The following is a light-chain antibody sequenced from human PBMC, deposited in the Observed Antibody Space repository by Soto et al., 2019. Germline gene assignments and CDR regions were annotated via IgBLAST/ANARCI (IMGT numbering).Light chain of an antibody. Sequence: EIVLTQSPGTLSLSPGERATLSCRASQSVSSSYLAWYQQKPGQSPRLLIYGGSTRATAIPDRFSGSGSGTDFTLTISRLEPEDFAVYYCQQYGTSPPAITFGQGTRLEIK. CDR1: QSVSSSY. J-gene: IGKJ5*01. CDR3: QQYGTSPPAIT. CDR2: GGS. V-gene: IGKV3-20*01.